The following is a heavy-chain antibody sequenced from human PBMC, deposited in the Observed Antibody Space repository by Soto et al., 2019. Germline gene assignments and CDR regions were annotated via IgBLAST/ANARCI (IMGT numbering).Heavy chain of an antibody. Sequence: GGSLRLSCAASGFTFTSYWMHWVRQAPGKGLVWVSRIKGDGSETNYADSVKGRFTISRDNAKNTLYLQLNSLRAEDTAVYYCLRGNIGYGHFHYWVQGTRFTVGS. V-gene: IGHV3-74*01. CDR2: IKGDGSET. CDR3: LRGNIGYGHFHY. CDR1: GFTFTSYW. D-gene: IGHD5-12*01. J-gene: IGHJ4*02.